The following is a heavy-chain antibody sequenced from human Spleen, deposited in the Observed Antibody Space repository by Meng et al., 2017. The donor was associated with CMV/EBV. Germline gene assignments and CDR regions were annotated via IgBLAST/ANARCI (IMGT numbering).Heavy chain of an antibody. V-gene: IGHV4-34*01. D-gene: IGHD2-2*01. J-gene: IGHJ6*02. CDR3: ARGPFIVAVPAAVGSGMDV. Sequence: SETLSLTCAVYGGSFSGYYWSWIRQPPGKGLEWIGEINHSGSTNYNPSLKSRVTISVDTSKNQFSLKLSSVTAADTAVYYCARGPFIVAVPAAVGSGMDVWGQGTTVTVSS. CDR1: GGSFSGYY. CDR2: INHSGST.